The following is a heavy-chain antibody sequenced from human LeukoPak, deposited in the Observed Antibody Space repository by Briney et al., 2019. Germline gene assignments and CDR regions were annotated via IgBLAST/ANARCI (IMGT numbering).Heavy chain of an antibody. CDR3: ARGLRSVTWERELMYYQFYGMDV. D-gene: IGHD1-7*01. CDR1: GESFSDYY. J-gene: IGHJ6*02. Sequence: HSQTLSLTCAVSGESFSDYYWIWIRQFSGKGLEWIGEITHSGATNCNPSLKNRVTISIDTSRKQFSLRLRSLTAADTGVFYCARGLRSVTWERELMYYQFYGMDVWGQGTTVSVSS. CDR2: ITHSGAT. V-gene: IGHV4-34*01.